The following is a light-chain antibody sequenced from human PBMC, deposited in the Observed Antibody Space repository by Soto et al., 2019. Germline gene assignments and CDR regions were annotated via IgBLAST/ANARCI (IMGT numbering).Light chain of an antibody. CDR3: SSYTSSSTYVV. V-gene: IGLV2-14*03. CDR2: DVI. CDR1: SSDVGGYNY. J-gene: IGLJ2*01. Sequence: QSVLTQPASVSGSPGQSITISCTGTSSDVGGYNYVSWYQQHPGKAPKLMIYDVINRPSGVSNRFSGSKSGNSASLTISGLQAEDEADYYCSSYTSSSTYVVFGGGPSSPS.